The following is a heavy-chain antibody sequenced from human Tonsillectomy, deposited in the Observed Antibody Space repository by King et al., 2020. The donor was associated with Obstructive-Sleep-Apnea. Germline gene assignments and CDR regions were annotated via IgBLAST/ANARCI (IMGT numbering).Heavy chain of an antibody. CDR3: ARHSNTNIVGTLPDY. CDR2: IHPGDSGT. Sequence: LVESGAEVKKPGESLKISCEGFGYSFTDYWIGWVRQMHGKGLEWMGIIHPGDSGTRYSPSFQGQVTISVDKSTSTAYLQWDSLKAWDTAVYYCARHSNTNIVGTLPDYWGQGTLVAVSS. D-gene: IGHD2-21*01. CDR1: GYSFTDYW. J-gene: IGHJ4*02. V-gene: IGHV5-51*01.